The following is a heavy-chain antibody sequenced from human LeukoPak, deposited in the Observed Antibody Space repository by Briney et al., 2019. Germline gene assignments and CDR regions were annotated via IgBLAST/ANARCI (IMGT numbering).Heavy chain of an antibody. CDR1: GFTFSSYT. J-gene: IGHJ4*02. CDR3: ARDGPYGDLRYYFDY. D-gene: IGHD4-17*01. V-gene: IGHV3-30-3*01. CDR2: ISYDGSRK. Sequence: GGSLRLSCAVSGFTFSSYTMHWVRQAPGKGLEWVAFISYDGSRKYYADSVKGRFTISRDNSKNTLYLQMSSLRGEDTAVYYCARDGPYGDLRYYFDYWGQGTLVTVSS.